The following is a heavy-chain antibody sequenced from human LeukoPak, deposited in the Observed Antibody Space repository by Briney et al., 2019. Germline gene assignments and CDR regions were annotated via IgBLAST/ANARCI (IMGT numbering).Heavy chain of an antibody. V-gene: IGHV3-7*03. Sequence: GGSLRLSCRDSEYTFSNYWMSWVRQAPGKGLEWVANIKQDGSEKYYVDSVRGRFTISRDNAENSLYLQMNSLRAEDTAVYYCARANPIAAALDYWGQGTLVTVSS. CDR3: ARANPIAAALDY. J-gene: IGHJ4*02. D-gene: IGHD6-13*01. CDR1: EYTFSNYW. CDR2: IKQDGSEK.